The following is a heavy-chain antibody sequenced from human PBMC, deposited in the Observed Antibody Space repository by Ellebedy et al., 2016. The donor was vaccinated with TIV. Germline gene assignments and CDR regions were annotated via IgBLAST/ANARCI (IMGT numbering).Heavy chain of an antibody. V-gene: IGHV3-7*01. J-gene: IGHJ6*03. CDR3: ARRYMDV. CDR2: IKQDGSAK. Sequence: GGSLRLSXAASGFTFSSHWMQWVRQAPGKGLEWVANIKQDGSAKYYVDSVKGRFTISRDNAKNSVYLQMNNLRAEDTAVYYCARRYMDVWGKGTTVTVSS. CDR1: GFTFSSHW.